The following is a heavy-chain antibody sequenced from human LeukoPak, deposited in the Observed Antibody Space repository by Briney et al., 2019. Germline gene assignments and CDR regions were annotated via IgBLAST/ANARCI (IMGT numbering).Heavy chain of an antibody. D-gene: IGHD1-26*01. CDR3: VRGNSGRYYLY. CDR2: MHPNSGNT. V-gene: IGHV1-8*02. Sequence: SVKVSCKACGYTFTHYYINWVRQASGQGLEWMRRMHPNSGNTGFVQKFQGRVPLPSDTYIKTAYMEVSSLRSDDTAVYHCVRGNSGRYYLYGGQGTLVTVSS. CDR1: GYTFTHYY. J-gene: IGHJ4*02.